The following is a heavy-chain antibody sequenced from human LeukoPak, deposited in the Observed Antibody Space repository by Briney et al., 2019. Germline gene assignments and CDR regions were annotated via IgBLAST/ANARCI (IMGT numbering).Heavy chain of an antibody. Sequence: GRSLRLSCAASGFPFGDYAMHWVRQAPGKGLEWVSDINWNSGSLGYADSVKGRFTISRDNAKNSLYLEMNSLRADDTALYYCVKDTGYDNKEGAFDIWGQGTMVTVSS. V-gene: IGHV3-9*01. CDR1: GFPFGDYA. CDR3: VKDTGYDNKEGAFDI. CDR2: INWNSGSL. J-gene: IGHJ3*02. D-gene: IGHD3-22*01.